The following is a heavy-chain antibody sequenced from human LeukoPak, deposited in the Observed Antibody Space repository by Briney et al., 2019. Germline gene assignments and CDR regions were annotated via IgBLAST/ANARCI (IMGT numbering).Heavy chain of an antibody. CDR2: ISYDGSNK. D-gene: IGHD5-18*01. CDR1: GFTFSSYA. Sequence: GGSLRLSCAASGFTFSSYAMHWVRQAPGKGLEWVAVISYDGSNKYYADSVKGRFTISRDNSKNTLYLQMNSLRAEDTAVYYCAGGGGMVNPFDYWGQGTLVTVSS. J-gene: IGHJ4*02. CDR3: AGGGGMVNPFDY. V-gene: IGHV3-30*01.